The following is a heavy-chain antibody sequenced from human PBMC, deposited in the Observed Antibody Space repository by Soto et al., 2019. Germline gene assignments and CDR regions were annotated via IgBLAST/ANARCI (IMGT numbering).Heavy chain of an antibody. V-gene: IGHV3-30*18. CDR3: AKDWGHGDYVFDN. Sequence: QVQLVESGGGVVQPGRSLRLSCAASGFSFNTFGIHWVRQAPGKGLEWVALISDDGRNKYFADSVKGRFTISRDNSNNTLHLQMNRLRAEDTAVYYCAKDWGHGDYVFDNWGQGTLVIVSS. CDR1: GFSFNTFG. D-gene: IGHD4-17*01. CDR2: ISDDGRNK. J-gene: IGHJ4*02.